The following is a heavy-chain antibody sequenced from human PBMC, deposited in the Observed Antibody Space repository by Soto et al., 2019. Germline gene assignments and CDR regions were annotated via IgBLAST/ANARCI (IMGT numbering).Heavy chain of an antibody. J-gene: IGHJ6*02. CDR1: GFSFSTYA. CDR2: IWFDGVKE. V-gene: IGHV3-33*01. Sequence: GGSLRLSCAVSGFSFSTYAMHWVRQSPGEGLEWLAIIWFDGVKEYYAESVRGRFTISIDNSKNTVFLQMDTVGAEDSALYYCTRATFDVWGQGTTVTVSS. CDR3: TRATFDV.